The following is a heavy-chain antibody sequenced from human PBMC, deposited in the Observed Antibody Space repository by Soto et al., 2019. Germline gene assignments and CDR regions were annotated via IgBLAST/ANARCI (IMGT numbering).Heavy chain of an antibody. CDR2: IWNDGSNS. Sequence: QVQLVESGGGVVQPGRSLRLSCAASGFTFNNYGMHWVRQAPGKGLEWLAVIWNDGSNSSYANSVKGRFTISRDNSKNKLYLQMSSLRAEDTGVYYCARRQIPPPTRGAANARGAMDVWGQGTTVTVSS. V-gene: IGHV3-33*01. D-gene: IGHD6-13*01. J-gene: IGHJ6*02. CDR3: ARRQIPPPTRGAANARGAMDV. CDR1: GFTFNNYG.